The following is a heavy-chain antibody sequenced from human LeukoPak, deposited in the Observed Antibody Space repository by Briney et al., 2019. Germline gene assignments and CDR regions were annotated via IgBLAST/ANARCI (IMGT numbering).Heavy chain of an antibody. CDR2: INHSGST. V-gene: IGHV4-34*01. CDR3: ARERIAAAGTPFWFDP. J-gene: IGHJ5*02. D-gene: IGHD6-13*01. CDR1: GGSFGGYY. Sequence: SETLSLTCAVYGGSFGGYYWSWIRQPPGKGLGWIGEINHSGSTNYNPSLKSRVTISVDTSKNQFSLKLSSVTAADTAVYYCARERIAAAGTPFWFDPWGQGTLVTVSS.